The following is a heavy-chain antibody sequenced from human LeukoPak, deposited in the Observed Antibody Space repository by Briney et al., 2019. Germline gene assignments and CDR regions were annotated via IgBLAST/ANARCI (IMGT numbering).Heavy chain of an antibody. J-gene: IGHJ4*02. V-gene: IGHV3-66*01. D-gene: IGHD6-19*01. Sequence: PGGSLRLSCAASGFTFSNYALHWVRQAPGKGLEWVSVIYSGGSTYYADSVKGRFTISRDNSKNTLYLQMNSLRAEDTAVYYCARDSGGSRYFDYWGQGTLVTVSS. CDR1: GFTFSNYA. CDR3: ARDSGGSRYFDY. CDR2: IYSGGST.